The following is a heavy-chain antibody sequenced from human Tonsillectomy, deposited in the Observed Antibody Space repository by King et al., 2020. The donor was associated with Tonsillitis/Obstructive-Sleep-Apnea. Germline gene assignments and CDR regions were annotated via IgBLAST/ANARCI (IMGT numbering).Heavy chain of an antibody. CDR3: ARVYDFLGGGGPAPRFDP. V-gene: IGHV4-34*01. D-gene: IGHD3-3*01. CDR2: INHSGST. J-gene: IGHJ5*02. CDR1: GGSFSGYY. Sequence: VQLQQWGAGLLKPSETLSLTCAVYGGSFSGYYWTWIRQPPGKGLEWIGEINHSGSTNYNPSLKSRVTISVDTSKNQFSLKLSSVTAADTAVYYCARVYDFLGGGGPAPRFDPWGQGTLVIVSS.